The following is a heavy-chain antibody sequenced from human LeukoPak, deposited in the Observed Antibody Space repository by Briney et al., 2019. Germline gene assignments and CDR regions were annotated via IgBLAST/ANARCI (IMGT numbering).Heavy chain of an antibody. D-gene: IGHD4-23*01. V-gene: IGHV3-66*01. Sequence: GGSLRLSCAASGFTFSSYAMSWVRQAPGKGLEWVSVIYSGGSTYYADSVKGRFTISRDNSKNTLYLQMNSLRAEDTAVYYCARDDYGGNDYWGQGTLVTVSS. J-gene: IGHJ4*02. CDR3: ARDDYGGNDY. CDR1: GFTFSSYA. CDR2: IYSGGST.